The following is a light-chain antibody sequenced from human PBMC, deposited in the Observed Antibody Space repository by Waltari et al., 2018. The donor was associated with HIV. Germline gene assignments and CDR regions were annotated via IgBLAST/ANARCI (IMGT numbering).Light chain of an antibody. CDR2: KDN. V-gene: IGLV3-25*03. CDR3: QSADSRDMV. CDR1: TLPRQY. J-gene: IGLJ3*02. Sequence: SYELTQPPSVSVSPGQTARITCSGNTLPRQYAYWFQQKPGQAPLLVIFKDNERPSGIPERFSGSSSGATVTLTISGVQAEDEADYYCQSADSRDMVFGGGTKLTVL.